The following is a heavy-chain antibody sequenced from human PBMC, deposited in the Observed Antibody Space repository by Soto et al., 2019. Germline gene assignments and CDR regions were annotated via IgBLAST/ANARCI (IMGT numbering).Heavy chain of an antibody. CDR3: ARVGKPGYSSDPTQLEN. J-gene: IGHJ4*02. CDR1: GYTFTSYY. D-gene: IGHD6-19*01. V-gene: IGHV1-46*01. CDR2: INPSGGST. Sequence: QVQLVQSGAEVKKPGASVKVSCKASGYTFTSYYMHWVRQAPGQGLEWMGIINPSGGSTSYAQKFQGRVTMTRDTSTSTVYMELSSLRSEDTAVYYCARVGKPGYSSDPTQLENWGQGTLVTVSS.